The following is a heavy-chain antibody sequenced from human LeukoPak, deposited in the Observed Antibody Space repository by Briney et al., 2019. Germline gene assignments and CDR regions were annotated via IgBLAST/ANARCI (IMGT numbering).Heavy chain of an antibody. D-gene: IGHD5-24*01. CDR3: ARGSTIDQRRDAFDI. V-gene: IGHV3-21*01. J-gene: IGHJ3*02. CDR2: ISTTSSHI. Sequence: GGSLRLSCAASGFTLRSYSMDWVRQAPGKGLEWVSSISTTSSHIYYADSVKGRFTISRDNAKNSMYLQMSSLRAEDTGVYYGARGSTIDQRRDAFDIWGQGTMVTVSS. CDR1: GFTLRSYS.